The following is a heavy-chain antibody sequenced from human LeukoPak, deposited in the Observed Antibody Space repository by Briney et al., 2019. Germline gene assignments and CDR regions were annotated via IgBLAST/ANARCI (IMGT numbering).Heavy chain of an antibody. V-gene: IGHV4-34*01. CDR1: GGSFSGYY. D-gene: IGHD4-11*01. Sequence: ASETLSLTCAVYGGSFSGYYWSWIRQPPGKGLEWIGEINHSGSTNYNPSLKSRVTISVDTSKNQFSLKLSSVTAADTAVYYCARGPPMRSPQDYSNWAFDYWGQGTLVTVSS. J-gene: IGHJ4*02. CDR3: ARGPPMRSPQDYSNWAFDY. CDR2: INHSGST.